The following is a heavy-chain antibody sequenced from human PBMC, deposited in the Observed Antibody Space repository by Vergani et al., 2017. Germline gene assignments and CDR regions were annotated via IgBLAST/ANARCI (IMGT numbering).Heavy chain of an antibody. D-gene: IGHD2-2*01. CDR1: GYSFTSYW. V-gene: IGHV5-51*03. Sequence: EVQLVQSGAEVKKPGESLKISCKGSGYSFTSYWIGWVRQMPGKGLECMGIIYPGDSDTRYSPSFQGQVTISADKSIRTGYLQWCSRKASDTAMYYCARGVVPAARDYYYYYMDVWGKETTVTVSS. J-gene: IGHJ6*03. CDR2: IYPGDSDT. CDR3: ARGVVPAARDYYYYYMDV.